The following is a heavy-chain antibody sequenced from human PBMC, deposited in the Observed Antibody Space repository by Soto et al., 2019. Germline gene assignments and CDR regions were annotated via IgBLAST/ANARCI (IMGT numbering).Heavy chain of an antibody. V-gene: IGHV3-21*06. Sequence: GGSLRLSCAASGFTFNIYGMHWVRQAPGKGLEWVSSISSTTNYIYYGDSMKGRFTISRDNAKNSLYLEMNSLRAEDTAVYYCARESEDLTSNFDYWGQGTLVTVSS. J-gene: IGHJ4*02. CDR3: ARESEDLTSNFDY. CDR2: ISSTTNYI. CDR1: GFTFNIYG.